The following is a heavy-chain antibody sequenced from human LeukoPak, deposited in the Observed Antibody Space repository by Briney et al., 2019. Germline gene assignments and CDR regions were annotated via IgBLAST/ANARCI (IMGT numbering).Heavy chain of an antibody. CDR1: GFTFTNYA. CDR2: IIGGGDVT. V-gene: IGHV3-23*01. Sequence: PGGSLRLSCAASGFTFTNYAMTWVRQAPGKGLEWVSSIIGGGDVTHYAASVKGRFTISRDTSKSTLYLQMHSLRAEDTAIYYCAKAYSSAWTGPFDSWGQGTLVTVSS. J-gene: IGHJ4*02. D-gene: IGHD6-19*01. CDR3: AKAYSSAWTGPFDS.